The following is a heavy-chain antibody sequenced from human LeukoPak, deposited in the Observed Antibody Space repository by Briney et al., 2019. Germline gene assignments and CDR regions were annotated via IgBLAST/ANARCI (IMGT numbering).Heavy chain of an antibody. CDR2: MNPNSGNT. CDR3: ARAIINNWNYRVTPLGY. J-gene: IGHJ4*02. Sequence: ASVKVSCKASGYTFTSYDINWVRQATGQGLEWMGRMNPNSGNTGYAQKFQGRVTMTRNTSISTAYMELSSLRSEDTAVYYCARAIINNWNYRVTPLGYWGQGTLVTVSS. D-gene: IGHD1-7*01. V-gene: IGHV1-8*01. CDR1: GYTFTSYD.